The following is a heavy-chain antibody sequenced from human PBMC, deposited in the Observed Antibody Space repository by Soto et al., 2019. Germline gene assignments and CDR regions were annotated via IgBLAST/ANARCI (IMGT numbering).Heavy chain of an antibody. J-gene: IGHJ5*02. Sequence: QVQLVQSGAEVKKPGASVKVSCKASGYTFTSYGISWVRQAPGQGLEWMGWIRAYNGNTNYAEKLQGRVTMTTDTSKSTAYMELRSLRSDDTAVYYWASGPYGGNAETNWFDPWGQGTLVTVSS. CDR2: IRAYNGNT. CDR3: ASGPYGGNAETNWFDP. CDR1: GYTFTSYG. D-gene: IGHD4-17*01. V-gene: IGHV1-18*01.